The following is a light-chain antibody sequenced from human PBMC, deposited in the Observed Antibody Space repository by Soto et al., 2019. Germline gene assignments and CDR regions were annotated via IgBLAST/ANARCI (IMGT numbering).Light chain of an antibody. J-gene: IGLJ7*01. CDR2: RNN. Sequence: QSVLTQPPSASGTPGQWVTISCSGTSSNIGSNYVYWYQQLPGTTPKLLIYRNNQRPSGVPDRFSGSKSGTSASLAISGRRSEDEDAYYCAAWDDSLSGCVFGGGTQLTVL. CDR3: AAWDDSLSGCV. CDR1: SSNIGSNY. V-gene: IGLV1-47*01.